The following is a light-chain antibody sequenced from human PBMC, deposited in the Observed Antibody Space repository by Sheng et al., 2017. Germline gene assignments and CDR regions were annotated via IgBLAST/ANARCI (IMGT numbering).Light chain of an antibody. J-gene: IGLJ2*01. CDR2: DDS. Sequence: SYVLTQPPSVSVAPGETARITCGGHNIGSKSVHWYQQKPGQAPVVVVYDDSDRPSGIPERFSGSNSENTATLTVSRVEVGDEADYYCHVWDSGSDHVLFGGGTKLTVL. CDR3: HVWDSGSDHVL. CDR1: NIGSKS. V-gene: IGLV3-21*02.